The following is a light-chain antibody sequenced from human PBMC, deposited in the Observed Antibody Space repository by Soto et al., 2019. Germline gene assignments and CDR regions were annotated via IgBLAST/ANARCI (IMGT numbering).Light chain of an antibody. CDR3: QQYDNSPIT. V-gene: IGKV3-20*01. CDR1: QSISSRF. CDR2: GAS. J-gene: IGKJ5*01. Sequence: IVLTQSPGILSLSPGERASLSCGASQSISSRFLAWYQQKPGQAPRLLIYGASSRATGIPDRFSGTGSETDFTLTISRLEPEDFAMYYCQQYDNSPITFGQGTRLEIK.